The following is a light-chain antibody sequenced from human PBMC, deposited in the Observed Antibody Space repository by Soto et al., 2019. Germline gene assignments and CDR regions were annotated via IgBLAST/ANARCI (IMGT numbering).Light chain of an antibody. CDR2: DAS. V-gene: IGKV1-33*01. CDR3: QQYYNLALT. Sequence: DTQMTQSPSSLSASLGDRVTITCQASQDINNLLNWYQHKPGKAPKLLIYDASNLETGVPSRCSGSGSGTDFTFTISSLQPEDIATYYCQQYYNLALTFGGGTRVEIK. CDR1: QDINNL. J-gene: IGKJ4*01.